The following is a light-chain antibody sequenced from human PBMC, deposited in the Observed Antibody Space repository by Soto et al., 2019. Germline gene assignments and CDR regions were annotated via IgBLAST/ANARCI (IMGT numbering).Light chain of an antibody. CDR1: QSLQHSNGYNY. CDR3: MQGVQMPPIT. V-gene: IGKV2-28*01. J-gene: IGKJ5*01. CDR2: LAS. Sequence: DIVMTQSPLSLPVTPGEPASISCSSIQSLQHSNGYNYLDWYFQKPGQSPQLLIHLASNRASGVPVRFSGSGSGTDFTLNISSVEAEDVGLYYCMQGVQMPPITFGQGTRLEIK.